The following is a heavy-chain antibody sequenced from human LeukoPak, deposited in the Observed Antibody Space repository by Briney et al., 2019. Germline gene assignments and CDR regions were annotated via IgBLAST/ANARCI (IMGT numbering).Heavy chain of an antibody. V-gene: IGHV1-46*01. J-gene: IGHJ4*02. CDR2: INPSGGST. CDR1: GYIFTDYY. Sequence: GASVKVSCKASGYIFTDYYMHWVRQAPGQGLEWMGIINPSGGSTSYAQKFQGRVTMTRDTSTSTVYMELSSLRSEDTAVYYCARAWVDYYDSSGQYCDYWGQGTLVTVSS. CDR3: ARAWVDYYDSSGQYCDY. D-gene: IGHD3-22*01.